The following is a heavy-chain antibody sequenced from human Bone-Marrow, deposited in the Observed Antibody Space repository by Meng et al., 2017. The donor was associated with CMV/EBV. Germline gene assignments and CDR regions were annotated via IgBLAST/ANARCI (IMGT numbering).Heavy chain of an antibody. V-gene: IGHV3-48*03. Sequence: GESLKISFLASGLTFRSAEINLDRPAPGKGLEWVAYISSTGNTINYAASVEDRFIISRDNAENSVYLQMNSLRVEDTAVYYCAREKSFGDYFDFWGQGALVTVSS. CDR1: GLTFRSAE. CDR2: ISSTGNTI. J-gene: IGHJ4*02. D-gene: IGHD3-10*01. CDR3: AREKSFGDYFDF.